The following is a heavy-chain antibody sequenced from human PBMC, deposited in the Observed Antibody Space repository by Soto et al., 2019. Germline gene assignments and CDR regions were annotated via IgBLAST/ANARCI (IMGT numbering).Heavy chain of an antibody. CDR2: IVTYNGNT. V-gene: IGHV1-18*01. J-gene: IGHJ5*02. Sequence: QVQLVQSGAEVKKPGASVKVSCKAAGYTFTNYGISWVRQAPGQGFEWLGWIVTYNGNTQSTQKLQGRVTMTTDTSTSTAYMELRSLRSDDTAVYYCARGRQSSGWRGKWFDAWGQGTMVTVSS. CDR1: GYTFTNYG. CDR3: ARGRQSSGWRGKWFDA. D-gene: IGHD6-19*01.